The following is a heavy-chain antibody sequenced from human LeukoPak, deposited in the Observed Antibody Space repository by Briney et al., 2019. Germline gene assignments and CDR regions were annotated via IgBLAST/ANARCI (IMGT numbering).Heavy chain of an antibody. V-gene: IGHV5-10-1*01. Sequence: GESLKISCKGSGYSFTSYWISWVRQLPGKGLEWMGRIDPSDSYTNYSPSFQGHVTISADKSISTAYLQWSSLKASDTAMYYCARHPQRYYNILIVYSNNWFAPGGQEPLAPVSS. CDR1: GYSFTSYW. CDR2: IDPSDSYT. CDR3: ARHPQRYYNILIVYSNNWFAP. J-gene: IGHJ5*02. D-gene: IGHD3-9*01.